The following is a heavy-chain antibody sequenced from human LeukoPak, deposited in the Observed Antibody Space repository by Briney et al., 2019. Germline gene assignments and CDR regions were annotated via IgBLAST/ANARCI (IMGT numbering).Heavy chain of an antibody. CDR2: IYYSGRT. V-gene: IGHV4-59*01. Sequence: SETLSLTCSVSGGSISSYYWSWIRQPPGRGLEWIGYIYYSGRTSYNPSLKSRVTISVDTSKNQFSLKLSSVTAADTAVYYCARRNGSGSYVGYYYYMDVWGKGTTVTISS. CDR1: GGSISSYY. CDR3: ARRNGSGSYVGYYYYMDV. D-gene: IGHD3-10*01. J-gene: IGHJ6*03.